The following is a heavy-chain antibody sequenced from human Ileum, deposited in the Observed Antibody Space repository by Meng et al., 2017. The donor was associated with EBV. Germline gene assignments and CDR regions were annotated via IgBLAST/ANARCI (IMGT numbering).Heavy chain of an antibody. J-gene: IGHJ4*02. CDR1: GSTFSVYG. CDR3: ARGTGADY. D-gene: IGHD3-10*01. Sequence: QVQRVQSGPEDKNPGSSVKVSCKSSGSTFSVYGITWVRQAPGQGLEWMGGIIPALGTPKYARKFQDRLTITADKSTSTGYMELHSLTSNDTAVYFCARGTGADYWGQGTLVTVSS. V-gene: IGHV1-69*06. CDR2: IIPALGTP.